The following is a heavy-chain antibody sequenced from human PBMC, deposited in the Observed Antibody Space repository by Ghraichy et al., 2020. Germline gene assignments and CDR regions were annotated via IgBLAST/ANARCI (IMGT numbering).Heavy chain of an antibody. CDR2: IYYSGST. CDR3: ARVGRTGWGAPTSPFDY. Sequence: SETLSLTCTVSGGSISSGGYYWSWIRQHPGKGLEWIGYIYYSGSTYYNPSLKSRVTISVDTSKNQFSLKLSSVTAADTAVYYCARVGRTGWGAPTSPFDYWGQGTLVTGSS. D-gene: IGHD1-26*01. J-gene: IGHJ4*02. V-gene: IGHV4-31*03. CDR1: GGSISSGGYY.